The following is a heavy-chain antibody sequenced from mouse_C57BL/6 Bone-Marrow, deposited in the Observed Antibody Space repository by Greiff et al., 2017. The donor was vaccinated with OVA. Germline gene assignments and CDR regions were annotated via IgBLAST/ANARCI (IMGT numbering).Heavy chain of an antibody. V-gene: IGHV1-72*01. Sequence: QVQLQQPGAELVKPGASVKLSCKASGYTFTSYWMHWVKQRPGRGLEWIGRIDPNSGGTKYNEKFKSQATLTVDKPSSTAYMQLSSLTSEDSAVYYCARRGNYPYYCDYWGQGTTLTVSS. CDR3: ARRGNYPYYCDY. J-gene: IGHJ2*01. CDR2: IDPNSGGT. D-gene: IGHD2-1*01. CDR1: GYTFTSYW.